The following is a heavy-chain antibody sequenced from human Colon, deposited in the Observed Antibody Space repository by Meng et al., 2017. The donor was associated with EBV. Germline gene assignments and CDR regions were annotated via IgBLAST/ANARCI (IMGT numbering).Heavy chain of an antibody. CDR1: GFTFSDSA. Sequence: VQLVESGGGLVQPGGSLKLSCAASGFTFSDSAVHWVRQASGKGLEWIGRITNNANNYATAYAASLKGRFTISRDDSKNTAYLQMNSLITEDTAVYYCSIDFWSDPNWFDPWGQGTLVTVSS. V-gene: IGHV3-73*02. D-gene: IGHD3-3*01. J-gene: IGHJ5*02. CDR3: SIDFWSDPNWFDP. CDR2: ITNNANNYAT.